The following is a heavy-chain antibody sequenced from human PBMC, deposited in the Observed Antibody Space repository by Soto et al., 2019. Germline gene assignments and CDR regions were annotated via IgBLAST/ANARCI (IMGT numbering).Heavy chain of an antibody. Sequence: QLQLQESGPGLVKPSETLSLTCTVSGGSISSSSYYWGWIRQPPGKGLEWIGSIYYSGSTYYNPSLKSRVTISVDTSKNQFSLKLSSVTAADTAVYYCARRRATVTRGYFDYWGQGTLVTVSS. CDR1: GGSISSSSYY. CDR3: ARRRATVTRGYFDY. J-gene: IGHJ4*02. D-gene: IGHD4-17*01. V-gene: IGHV4-39*01. CDR2: IYYSGST.